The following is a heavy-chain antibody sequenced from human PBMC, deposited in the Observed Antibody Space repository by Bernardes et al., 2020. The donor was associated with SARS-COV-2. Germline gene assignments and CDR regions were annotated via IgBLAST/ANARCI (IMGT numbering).Heavy chain of an antibody. D-gene: IGHD4-17*01. CDR3: ATEDGEWLES. V-gene: IGHV3-33*01. J-gene: IGHJ5*01. CDR1: GFTFRDST. Sequence: GGSLRPSCAASGFTFRDSTMHWVRQAPGKGLEWVAVIWHDGSREYYVDSVKGRFAISRDNSNNTLYLQMNNLRVEDTALYRCATEDGEWLESWGQGTLVTVSS. CDR2: IWHDGSRE.